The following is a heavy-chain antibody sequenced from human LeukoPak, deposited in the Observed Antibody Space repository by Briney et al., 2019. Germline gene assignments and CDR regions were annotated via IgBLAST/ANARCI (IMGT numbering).Heavy chain of an antibody. CDR2: INPSSGGT. Sequence: ASVKVSCKASGHTFTAYYMFWVRQAPGQGLEWMGWINPSSGGTNHAPKFQGRVTMTRDTSISTAYMELSRLRSDDTAVYYCARLPPIVVVPAHNAFDIWGQGTMVTVSS. CDR1: GHTFTAYY. V-gene: IGHV1-2*02. CDR3: ARLPPIVVVPAHNAFDI. D-gene: IGHD2-2*01. J-gene: IGHJ3*02.